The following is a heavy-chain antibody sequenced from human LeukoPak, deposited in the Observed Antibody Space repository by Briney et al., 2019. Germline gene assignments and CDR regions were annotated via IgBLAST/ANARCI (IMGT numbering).Heavy chain of an antibody. CDR2: INHSGST. CDR1: GGSISSYY. D-gene: IGHD5-18*01. V-gene: IGHV4-34*01. Sequence: PSETLSLTCTVPGGSISSYYWSWIRQPPGKGLEWIGEINHSGSTNYNPSLKSRVTISVDTSKNQFSLKLSSVTAADTAVYYCARGRGGYSYGSTVRLSKGMDVWGQGTTVTVSS. J-gene: IGHJ6*02. CDR3: ARGRGGYSYGSTVRLSKGMDV.